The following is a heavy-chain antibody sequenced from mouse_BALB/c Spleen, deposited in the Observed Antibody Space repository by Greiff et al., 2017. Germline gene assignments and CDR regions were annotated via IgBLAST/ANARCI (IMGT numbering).Heavy chain of an antibody. CDR2: IWAGGST. J-gene: IGHJ1*01. Sequence: QVQLQQSGPGLVAPSQSLSITCTVSGFSLTSYGVHWVRQPPGKGLEWLGVIWAGGSTNYNSALMSRLSISKDNSKSQVFLKMNSLQTDDTAMYYCARLTTVVARYFDVGGAGTTVTVSS. CDR1: GFSLTSYG. CDR3: ARLTTVVARYFDV. V-gene: IGHV2-9*02. D-gene: IGHD1-1*01.